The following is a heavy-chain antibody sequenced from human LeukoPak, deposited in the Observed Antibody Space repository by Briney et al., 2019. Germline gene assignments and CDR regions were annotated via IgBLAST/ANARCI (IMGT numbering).Heavy chain of an antibody. CDR1: GGSISTSSYY. Sequence: PSETLSLTCTVSGGSISTSSYYWGWIRQPPGKGLECIGNIYYSGSTYYNPSLKSRVTISVDTSKNQFSLKLSSVTAADTAVYYCARRRYYYDSSGYYFFYFDYWGQGTLVTVSS. CDR3: ARRRYYYDSSGYYFFYFDY. V-gene: IGHV4-39*07. J-gene: IGHJ4*02. CDR2: IYYSGST. D-gene: IGHD3-22*01.